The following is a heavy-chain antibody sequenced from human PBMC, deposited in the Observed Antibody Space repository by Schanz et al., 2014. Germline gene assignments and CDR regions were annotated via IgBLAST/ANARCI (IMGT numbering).Heavy chain of an antibody. D-gene: IGHD5-12*01. V-gene: IGHV1-46*01. CDR2: INPSGGST. Sequence: VQLEQSGAEVKKPGSSVKVSCKASGYTFTSYGISWVRQAPGQGLEWMGMINPSGGSTTYAQKFQGWVTMTRDTSISTAYMELSRLKSDDTAVYYCARAVGGYDPAGALDYWGQGTLVTVSS. J-gene: IGHJ4*02. CDR3: ARAVGGYDPAGALDY. CDR1: GYTFTSYG.